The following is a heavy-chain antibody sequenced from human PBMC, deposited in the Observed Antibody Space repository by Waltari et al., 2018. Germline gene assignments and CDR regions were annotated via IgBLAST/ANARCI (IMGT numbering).Heavy chain of an antibody. CDR1: GGSISSGSYY. J-gene: IGHJ4*02. D-gene: IGHD1-26*01. CDR3: ARALSGLDY. V-gene: IGHV4-61*02. Sequence: QVQLQESGPGLVKPSQTLSLTCTVSGGSISSGSYYWSWIRQPAGKGLAWIGRIYTSGSTNYNPSLKSRVTISVDTSKNQFSLKLSSVTAADTAVYYCARALSGLDYWGQGTLVTVSS. CDR2: IYTSGST.